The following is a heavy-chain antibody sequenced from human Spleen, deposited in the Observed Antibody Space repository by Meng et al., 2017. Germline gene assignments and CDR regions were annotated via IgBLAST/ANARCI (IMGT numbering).Heavy chain of an antibody. Sequence: QVKLKQWGAGLLKPSETLSLTCVGSGGSFSDYYWSWIRQPPGKGLEWIGEINHSGSTNYNPSLESRATISVDTSQNNLSLKLSSVTAADSAVYYCARGPTTMAHDFDYWGQGTLVTVSS. CDR2: INHSGST. V-gene: IGHV4-34*01. D-gene: IGHD4-11*01. J-gene: IGHJ4*02. CDR3: ARGPTTMAHDFDY. CDR1: GGSFSDYY.